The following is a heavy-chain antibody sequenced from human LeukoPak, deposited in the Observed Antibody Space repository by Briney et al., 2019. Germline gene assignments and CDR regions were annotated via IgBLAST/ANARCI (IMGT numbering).Heavy chain of an antibody. J-gene: IGHJ1*01. Sequence: PGGSLRLSCAASGFTFSSYGMHWVRQAPGKGLEWVAFIRYDGSNKYYADSVKGRFTISRDNSKNTLYLQMNSLRAEDTAVYYCAKDGSIMITFGGVIAYDWGQGTLVTVSS. V-gene: IGHV3-30*02. CDR1: GFTFSSYG. CDR2: IRYDGSNK. CDR3: AKDGSIMITFGGVIAYD. D-gene: IGHD3-16*02.